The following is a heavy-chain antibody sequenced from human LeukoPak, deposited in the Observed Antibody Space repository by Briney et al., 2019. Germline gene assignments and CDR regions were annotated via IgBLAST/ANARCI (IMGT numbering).Heavy chain of an antibody. D-gene: IGHD1-1*01. V-gene: IGHV4-38-2*02. CDR3: ARHVAGTSPLGFDP. CDR1: GYSISSGYY. Sequence: KPSETLSLTCTVSGYSISSGYYWGWIRQPPGKGLEWIGSIYHCGSTYYNPSLKSRVTISVDTSKNQFSLKLSSVTAADTAVYYCARHVAGTSPLGFDPWGQGTLVTVSS. J-gene: IGHJ5*02. CDR2: IYHCGST.